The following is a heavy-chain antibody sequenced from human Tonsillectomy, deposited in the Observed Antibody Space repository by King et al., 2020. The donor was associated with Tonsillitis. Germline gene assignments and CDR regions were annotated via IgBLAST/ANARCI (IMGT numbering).Heavy chain of an antibody. Sequence: QLVQSGAEVKKPGASVKVSCKASGYTFTGYYMHWVRQAPGQGLEWMGWINPNSGGTNYAQKFQGRVNMTRDTSISTAYMALSRLRSDATAVYYCARGPEGFVALYWFDPWGQGTLVTVSS. CDR3: ARGPEGFVALYWFDP. D-gene: IGHD3-10*01. CDR2: INPNSGGT. CDR1: GYTFTGYY. J-gene: IGHJ5*02. V-gene: IGHV1-2*02.